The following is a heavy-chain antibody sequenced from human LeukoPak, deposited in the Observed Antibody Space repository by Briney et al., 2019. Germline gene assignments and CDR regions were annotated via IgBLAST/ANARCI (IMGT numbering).Heavy chain of an antibody. Sequence: SETLSLTCTVSGGSISSGSYYWSWIRQPAGKGLEWIGRIYTSGSTNYNPSLKSRVTISVDTSKNQFSLKLSSVTAADTAVYYCARVQLERRRSWFDPWGQGTLVTVSS. CDR3: ARVQLERRRSWFDP. D-gene: IGHD1-1*01. J-gene: IGHJ5*02. CDR1: GGSISSGSYY. V-gene: IGHV4-61*02. CDR2: IYTSGST.